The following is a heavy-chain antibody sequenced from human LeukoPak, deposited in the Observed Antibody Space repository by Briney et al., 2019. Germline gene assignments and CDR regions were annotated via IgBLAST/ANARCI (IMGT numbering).Heavy chain of an antibody. CDR2: IFHSGST. Sequence: PSGTLSLTCAVSGVSISSTKWWSWVRQPPGKGLEWIGEIFHSGSTDLNPSLKSRVTISIDRSKRHFSLQLTSVTAADTAVYYCAREKAVAGTTTFDYWGQGTLVTVSS. CDR3: AREKAVAGTTTFDY. V-gene: IGHV4-4*02. J-gene: IGHJ4*02. D-gene: IGHD6-19*01. CDR1: GVSISSTKW.